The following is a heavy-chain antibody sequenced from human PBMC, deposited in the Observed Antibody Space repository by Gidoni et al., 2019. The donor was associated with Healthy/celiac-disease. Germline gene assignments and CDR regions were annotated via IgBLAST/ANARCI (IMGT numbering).Heavy chain of an antibody. Sequence: QVQLVQSGAEVKKPGASVKVSCKVSGYTLTELSMHWVRQAPGKGLEWMGGFDPEDGETIYAQKFQGRVTMTEDTSTDTAYMELSSLRSEDTAVYYCATGPNYCSGGSCYPYYYYGMDVWGQGTTVTVSS. CDR1: GYTLTELS. V-gene: IGHV1-24*01. CDR3: ATGPNYCSGGSCYPYYYYGMDV. CDR2: FDPEDGET. J-gene: IGHJ6*02. D-gene: IGHD2-15*01.